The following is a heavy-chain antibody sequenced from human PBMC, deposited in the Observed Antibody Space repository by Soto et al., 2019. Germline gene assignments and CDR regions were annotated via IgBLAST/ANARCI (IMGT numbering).Heavy chain of an antibody. Sequence: QVQLVQSGAEVKKPGSSVKVSCKASGGTFSSYTISWVRQAPGQGLEWMGRIIPILGIANYAQKFQGRVTITADKSTSTAYMELSRLRSEDTAVYYCARDEGVGGYSGYDHHYWGQGTLVTVSS. D-gene: IGHD5-12*01. CDR3: ARDEGVGGYSGYDHHY. J-gene: IGHJ4*02. CDR2: IIPILGIA. CDR1: GGTFSSYT. V-gene: IGHV1-69*08.